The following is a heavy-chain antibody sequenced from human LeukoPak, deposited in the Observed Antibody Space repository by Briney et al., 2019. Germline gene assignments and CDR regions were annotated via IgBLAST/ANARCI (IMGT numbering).Heavy chain of an antibody. Sequence: SETLSLTCTVSGGSISSYYWSGIRQPPGKGREWSGYIYYSGSTNYNPSLKSRVTISVDTSKNQFSLKLSSVTAADTAVYYCARVTPEPYYYDSSGYYYHFDYWGQGTLVTVSS. CDR1: GGSISSYY. CDR2: IYYSGST. D-gene: IGHD3-22*01. CDR3: ARVTPEPYYYDSSGYYYHFDY. J-gene: IGHJ4*02. V-gene: IGHV4-59*01.